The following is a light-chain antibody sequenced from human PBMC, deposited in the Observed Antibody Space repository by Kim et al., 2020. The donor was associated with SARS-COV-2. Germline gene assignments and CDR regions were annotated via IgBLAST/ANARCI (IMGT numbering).Light chain of an antibody. V-gene: IGLV1-40*01. Sequence: QSVLTQPPSVSGAPGQRVTLSCSGSRSSIGSGYEVHWYRQLPGAAPQLLIYNSDSRPSGVPDRFSASKSGTSASLAITGLQSEDEGDYYCQSYDKSPSGHVIFGGGTQLTVL. CDR1: RSSIGSGYE. CDR3: QSYDKSPSGHVI. CDR2: NSD. J-gene: IGLJ2*01.